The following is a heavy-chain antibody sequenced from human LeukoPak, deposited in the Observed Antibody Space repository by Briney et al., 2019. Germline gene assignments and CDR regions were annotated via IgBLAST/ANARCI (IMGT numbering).Heavy chain of an antibody. D-gene: IGHD3-9*01. CDR2: IKQDGSEK. Sequence: PGGSLRLSCAASGFTFSSYWMSWVRQAPGKGLEWVANIKQDGSEKYYVDSVKGRFTISRDNAKNSLYLQMNSLRDEDTAVYYCARGAGYYDILTGYYHRYFDYWGQGTLVTVSS. J-gene: IGHJ4*02. CDR3: ARGAGYYDILTGYYHRYFDY. V-gene: IGHV3-7*01. CDR1: GFTFSSYW.